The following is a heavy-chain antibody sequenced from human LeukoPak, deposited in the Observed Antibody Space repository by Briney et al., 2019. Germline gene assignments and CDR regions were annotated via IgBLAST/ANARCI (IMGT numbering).Heavy chain of an antibody. CDR2: IYYSGST. Sequence: SETLSLTCTVSGGSLSSSSYYWGWLRQPPGTGLEWIGSIYYSGSTYYNPSLKSRVTISVDTSKNQFSLKLSSVTAADTAVYYCAKEAGGLFDPWGQGTLVTVSS. D-gene: IGHD1-26*01. J-gene: IGHJ5*02. CDR1: GGSLSSSSYY. V-gene: IGHV4-39*07. CDR3: AKEAGGLFDP.